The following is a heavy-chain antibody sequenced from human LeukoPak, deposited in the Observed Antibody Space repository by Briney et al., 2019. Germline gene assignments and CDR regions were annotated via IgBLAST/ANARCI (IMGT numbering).Heavy chain of an antibody. CDR3: ARDENGYVWGSFRA. CDR1: GGSISSGTYY. CDR2: IYSSGST. D-gene: IGHD3-16*02. Sequence: SETLSLTCTVSGGSISSGTYYWSWIRQPAGKGLEWIGRIYSSGSTNYNPSLKSRVAISVDTSQNQFSLNLSSVTAADTAVYYCARDENGYVWGSFRAWGQGTLVTVSS. J-gene: IGHJ5*02. V-gene: IGHV4-61*02.